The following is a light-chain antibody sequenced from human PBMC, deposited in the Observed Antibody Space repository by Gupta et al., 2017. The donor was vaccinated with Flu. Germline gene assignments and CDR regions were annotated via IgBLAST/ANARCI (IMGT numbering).Light chain of an antibody. CDR3: CSFGAASF. J-gene: IGLJ2*01. CDR1: SSDVGAYNY. V-gene: IGLV2-11*03. CDR2: DVT. Sequence: GQSVAISCTGTSSDVGAYNYVSWYQQHQGKSPKRIMYDVTTRPSGVPYRFTGSKSGKTASLTISGLEPEDEADYHCCSFGAASFFGGGTKLTVL.